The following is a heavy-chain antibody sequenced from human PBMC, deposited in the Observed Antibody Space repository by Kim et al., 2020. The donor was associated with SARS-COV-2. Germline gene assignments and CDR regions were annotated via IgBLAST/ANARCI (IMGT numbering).Heavy chain of an antibody. J-gene: IGHJ3*01. V-gene: IGHV3-33*01. CDR2: IWYDGSNK. CDR3: ARPDTYYYDSSGYKT. D-gene: IGHD3-22*01. CDR1: GFTFSSYA. Sequence: GGSLRLSCAASGFTFSSYAMHWVRQAPGKGLEWVAVIWYDGSNKYYADSVKGRFTISRDNSKTTLYLQMNSLRAEDTAVYYCARPDTYYYDSSGYKTWGQGTMVTVSS.